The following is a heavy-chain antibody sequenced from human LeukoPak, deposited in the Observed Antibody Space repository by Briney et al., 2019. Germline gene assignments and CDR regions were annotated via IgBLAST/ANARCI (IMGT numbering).Heavy chain of an antibody. D-gene: IGHD3-22*01. CDR3: ARDRPRVAMIVVVPYFDY. V-gene: IGHV3-9*01. CDR2: ISWNSGSI. CDR1: GFTFDDYA. J-gene: IGHJ4*02. Sequence: PGRSLRLSCAASGFTFDDYAMHWVRQAPGKGLEWVSGISWNSGSIGYADSVKGRFTISRDNAKNSLYLQMNSLRAEDTAVYYCARDRPRVAMIVVVPYFDYWGQGTLVTVSS.